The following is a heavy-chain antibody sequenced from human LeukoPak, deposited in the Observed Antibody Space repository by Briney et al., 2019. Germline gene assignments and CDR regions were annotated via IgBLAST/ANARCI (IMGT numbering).Heavy chain of an antibody. V-gene: IGHV4-4*09. D-gene: IGHD2-21*01. CDR2: INTKGET. CDR1: GVSMCAYQ. Sequence: SETLSLTCTVSGVSMCAYQWSWVRQSPEKGLEWIGYINTKGETCYNPSLKSRVTTSVDTSKSQLSLRMTSVTAADTAVYYCATSNEAKIAPFDHWGQGAPVTVSS. CDR3: ATSNEAKIAPFDH. J-gene: IGHJ4*02.